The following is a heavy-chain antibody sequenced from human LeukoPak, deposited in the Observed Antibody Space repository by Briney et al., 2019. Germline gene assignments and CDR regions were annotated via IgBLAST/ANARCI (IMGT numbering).Heavy chain of an antibody. V-gene: IGHV3-23*01. J-gene: IGHJ4*02. CDR1: GCIFSTYA. CDR2: LSAIGFNT. Sequence: GGSLTLSCAASGCIFSTYAMTWLRQAPGKGLEGVSALSAIGFNTYYADSVQGRFTISRDNFKNMLYLQMNSLRVEATAAYYCAPISVAANRNRWSAFDSWGRGNLVTVSS. CDR3: APISVAANRNRWSAFDS. D-gene: IGHD6-19*01.